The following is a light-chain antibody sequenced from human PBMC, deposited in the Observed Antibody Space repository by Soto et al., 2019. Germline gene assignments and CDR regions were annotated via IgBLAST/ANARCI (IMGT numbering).Light chain of an antibody. V-gene: IGKV3-15*01. J-gene: IGKJ1*01. Sequence: VVTQSPATLSVFPGETATLSCRASQSVSSDLAWYQQRPGQAPRLLIYGASTRATGIPARFRGSGSGTEFRLTISSLQSEDFAPYYCQQYNTWHPKMAFGRGTKVEIK. CDR3: QQYNTWHPKMA. CDR2: GAS. CDR1: QSVSSD.